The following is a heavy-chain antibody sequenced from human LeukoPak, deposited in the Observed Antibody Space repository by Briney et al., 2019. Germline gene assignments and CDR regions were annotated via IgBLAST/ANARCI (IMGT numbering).Heavy chain of an antibody. CDR1: GFTFSSYA. J-gene: IGHJ4*02. CDR2: MAYDASFT. V-gene: IGHV3-30*04. CDR3: ARGGYSIYDSPPGDF. Sequence: PGGSLRLSCAASGFTFSSYAMHWVRQAPGKGLECVAIMAYDASFTYYADSVKGRFTISRDNSKSRLYLQMSSLTPDDTGVYFCARGGYSIYDSPPGDFWGLGTLVTVSS. D-gene: IGHD5/OR15-5a*01.